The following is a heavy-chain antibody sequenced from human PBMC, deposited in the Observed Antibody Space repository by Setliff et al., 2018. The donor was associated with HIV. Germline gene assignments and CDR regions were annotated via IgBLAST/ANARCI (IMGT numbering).Heavy chain of an antibody. CDR3: ATYSSSWPDY. CDR2: IYHSGST. CDR1: GGSFSGYY. Sequence: SETLSLTCAVYGGSFSGYYWSWIRQPPGKGLEWIASIYHSGSTYYNPSLKSRVTISVDTSKNQFSLKLNSVTAADTAVYYCATYSSSWPDYWGQGTLVTVSS. J-gene: IGHJ4*02. D-gene: IGHD6-13*01. V-gene: IGHV4-34*01.